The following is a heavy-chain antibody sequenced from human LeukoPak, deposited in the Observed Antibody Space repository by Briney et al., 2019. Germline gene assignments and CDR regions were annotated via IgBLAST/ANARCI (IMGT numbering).Heavy chain of an antibody. Sequence: PGGSLRLSCAASGFTFSSYAMSWVRQAPGKGLEWVSAISGSGGSTYYADSVKGRFTISRDNSKNTLYLQMNSLRAEDTAVYYCAKRLRYFDWLTRPYYYYGMDVWGQGTTVTVSS. CDR1: GFTFSSYA. V-gene: IGHV3-23*01. CDR2: ISGSGGST. CDR3: AKRLRYFDWLTRPYYYYGMDV. J-gene: IGHJ6*02. D-gene: IGHD3-9*01.